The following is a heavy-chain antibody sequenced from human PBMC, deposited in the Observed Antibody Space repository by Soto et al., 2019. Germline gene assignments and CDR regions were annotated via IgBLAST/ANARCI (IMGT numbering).Heavy chain of an antibody. CDR2: INPNSGGT. V-gene: IGHV1-2*04. Sequence: QVQLVQSGAEVKKPGASVKVSCKASGYTFTGYYMHWVRQAPGQGLEWMGWINPNSGGTNYAQKFQGWVKITSDTSNRTAYMELSRLRSDDTGVYYCAIYYRVAGGPDGMDVWGQGTKVTVSS. CDR3: AIYYRVAGGPDGMDV. D-gene: IGHD6-19*01. CDR1: GYTFTGYY. J-gene: IGHJ6*02.